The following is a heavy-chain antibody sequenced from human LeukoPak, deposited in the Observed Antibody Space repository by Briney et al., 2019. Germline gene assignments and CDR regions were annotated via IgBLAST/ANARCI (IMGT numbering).Heavy chain of an antibody. CDR2: ITNNGGNT. V-gene: IGHV3-64D*06. CDR3: VRPSGY. CDR1: GFTFSDYP. D-gene: IGHD1-26*01. Sequence: PGGSLRLSYSASGFTFSDYPMHWVRQAPGKGLEYVSAITNNGGNTYYTDSVKGRFTISRDNSKNTLYLQMSSLRVEDTAVYYCVRPSGYWGQGTLVTVSS. J-gene: IGHJ4*02.